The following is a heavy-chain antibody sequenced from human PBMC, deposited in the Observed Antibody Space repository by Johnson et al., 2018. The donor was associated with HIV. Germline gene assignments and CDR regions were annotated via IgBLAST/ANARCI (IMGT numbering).Heavy chain of an antibody. D-gene: IGHD6-13*01. V-gene: IGHV3-30*18. CDR3: AKSIAAAGTNAFDI. CDR2: ISYDGSNK. Sequence: QVQLVESGGGVVQPGRSQRLSCAASGFTFSSYGMHWVRQAPGKGLEWVAVISYDGSNKYYADSVKGRFTISRDNSKNTLYLQMNSLRAEDTAVYYCAKSIAAAGTNAFDIWGQGTMVTVSS. CDR1: GFTFSSYG. J-gene: IGHJ3*02.